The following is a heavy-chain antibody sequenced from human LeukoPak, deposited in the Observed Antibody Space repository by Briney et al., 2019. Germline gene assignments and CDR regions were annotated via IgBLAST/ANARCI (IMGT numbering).Heavy chain of an antibody. Sequence: GGSLRLSCAASGFTFSTYSMNWVRQAPGKGLEWVSSITTTSRNTYYADSVKGRFNISRDNAKNSLYLQMNSLRAEDTAVYYCTRDQYYYDSGGYYVFDFWGQGTLVTVSS. D-gene: IGHD3-22*01. CDR1: GFTFSTYS. CDR2: ITTTSRNT. CDR3: TRDQYYYDSGGYYVFDF. V-gene: IGHV3-21*01. J-gene: IGHJ4*02.